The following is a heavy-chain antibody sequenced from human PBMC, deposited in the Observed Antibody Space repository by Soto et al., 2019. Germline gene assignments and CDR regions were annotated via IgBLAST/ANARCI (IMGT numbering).Heavy chain of an antibody. CDR2: MSHSGGT. V-gene: IGHV4-34*01. D-gene: IGHD1-1*01. CDR3: ARVERGTATTVVDAFDI. CDR1: GGSVNSGNYY. J-gene: IGHJ3*02. Sequence: QVQLQQWGAGLLKPSETLSLTCAVNGGSVNSGNYYWSWIRQPPGKGLEWIGEMSHSGGTHFNPSLKSRVTISVDTSKNQFSLKMSSVIAADTALYYCARVERGTATTVVDAFDIWGPGTMVTVSS.